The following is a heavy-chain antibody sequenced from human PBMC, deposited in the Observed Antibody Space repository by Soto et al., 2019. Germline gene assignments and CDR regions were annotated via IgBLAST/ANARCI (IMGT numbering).Heavy chain of an antibody. CDR1: GYTFTSYG. Sequence: GASVKVSCKASGYTFTSYGISWVRQAPGQGLERMGWISAYNGNTNYAQKLQGRVTMTTDTSTSTAYMELRSLRSDDTAVYYCARVFCSSTSCYWSDVWGQGTTVTVSS. CDR3: ARVFCSSTSCYWSDV. V-gene: IGHV1-18*01. J-gene: IGHJ6*02. D-gene: IGHD2-2*01. CDR2: ISAYNGNT.